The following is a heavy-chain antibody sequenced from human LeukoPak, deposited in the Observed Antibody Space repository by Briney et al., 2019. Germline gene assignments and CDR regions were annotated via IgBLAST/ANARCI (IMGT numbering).Heavy chain of an antibody. J-gene: IGHJ4*02. V-gene: IGHV3-23*01. D-gene: IGHD3-10*01. CDR2: ISGSGGST. Sequence: GGSLRLSCAASGFTFSSYAMSWVRQAPGKGLEWVSAISGSGGSTYYADSVKGRFTISRDNSKNTLYLQMNSLRAEDTAVYYCAKQGRITMVRGVYGDYWGQGTLVTVCS. CDR3: AKQGRITMVRGVYGDY. CDR1: GFTFSSYA.